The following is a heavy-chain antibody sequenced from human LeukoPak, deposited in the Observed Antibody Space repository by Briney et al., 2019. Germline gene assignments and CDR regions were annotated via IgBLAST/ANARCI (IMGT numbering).Heavy chain of an antibody. CDR2: ISWNSGSI. D-gene: IGHD6-13*01. V-gene: IGHV3-9*01. J-gene: IGHJ5*02. Sequence: GGSLRLSCAASGFTFDNYAMHWVRQAPGKGLEWVSGISWNSGSIGYADSVKGRLTISRDNSDNTLYLQMNSLRVEGTAVYYCARDWGSSGWYNWFDPWGQGILVTVSS. CDR3: ARDWGSSGWYNWFDP. CDR1: GFTFDNYA.